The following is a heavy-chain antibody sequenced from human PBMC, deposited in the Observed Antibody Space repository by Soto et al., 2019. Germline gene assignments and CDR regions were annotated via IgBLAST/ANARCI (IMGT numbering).Heavy chain of an antibody. D-gene: IGHD4-17*01. Sequence: SGPTLVKPTQTLTLTCTFSGFSLSTSGVGVGWIRQPPGKALEWLALIYWNDDKRYSPSLKSRLTITKDTSKNQVVLTMTNMDPVDTATYYCAHSNSVIYGDYVGYWGQGTLVTVSS. V-gene: IGHV2-5*01. J-gene: IGHJ4*02. CDR2: IYWNDDK. CDR3: AHSNSVIYGDYVGY. CDR1: GFSLSTSGVG.